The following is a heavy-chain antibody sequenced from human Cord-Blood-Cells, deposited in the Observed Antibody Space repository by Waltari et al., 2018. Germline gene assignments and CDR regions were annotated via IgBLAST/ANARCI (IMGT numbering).Heavy chain of an antibody. CDR2: ISAYNGNT. CDR3: ARDPSGSYYYYGMDV. D-gene: IGHD1-26*01. V-gene: IGHV1-18*01. Sequence: QVQLVQSGAEVKKPGASVKVSCKASGYTFTSYGISWVRQAPGQGLEWMGWISAYNGNTNYAQKLQGRVTMTTDTSTSTAYMELRNLRSDDTAVYYCARDPSGSYYYYGMDVWGQGTTVTVSS. J-gene: IGHJ6*02. CDR1: GYTFTSYG.